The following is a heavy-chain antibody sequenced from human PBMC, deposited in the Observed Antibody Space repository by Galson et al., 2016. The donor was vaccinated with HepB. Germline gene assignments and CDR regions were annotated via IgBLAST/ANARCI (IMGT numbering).Heavy chain of an antibody. Sequence: LKLSCAASGFTFSSYSMNWVRQAPGKGLEWVSSISSSSSYIYYADSVKGRFTISRDNAKNSLYLQMNSLRAEDTAVYYCARDFGDYFTPWYYYFGMDVWGQGTTVTVSS. V-gene: IGHV3-21*01. CDR2: ISSSSSYI. J-gene: IGHJ6*02. CDR1: GFTFSSYS. CDR3: ARDFGDYFTPWYYYFGMDV. D-gene: IGHD4-17*01.